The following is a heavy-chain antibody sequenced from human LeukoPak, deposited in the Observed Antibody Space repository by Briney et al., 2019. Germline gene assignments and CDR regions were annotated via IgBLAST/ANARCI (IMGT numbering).Heavy chain of an antibody. V-gene: IGHV3-30*18. CDR1: GFTFSSYG. CDR2: ISFDGSNK. Sequence: PGGSLRLSCAASGFTFSSYGMHWVRQAPCKGLEWVAVISFDGSNKYYADSVKGRFTISRDNSKNTLYLQMNSLRIEDTAVYYCAKGYGLQLVNNWFDPWGQGTLVTVSS. D-gene: IGHD6-13*01. J-gene: IGHJ5*02. CDR3: AKGYGLQLVNNWFDP.